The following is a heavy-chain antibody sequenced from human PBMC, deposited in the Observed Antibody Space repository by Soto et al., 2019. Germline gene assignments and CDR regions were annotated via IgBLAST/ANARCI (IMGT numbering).Heavy chain of an antibody. J-gene: IGHJ4*02. D-gene: IGHD6-13*01. CDR2: ISGYNGDT. Sequence: ASVKVSCKASGHTFTSYGISWVRQAPVQGLEWMGWISGYNGDTNYAQKLQGRVTMTTDTSTSTAYMELRSLRSDDTAVYYCTRAPQTVAGAGIGYWGQGTMVNGS. CDR1: GHTFTSYG. CDR3: TRAPQTVAGAGIGY. V-gene: IGHV1-18*04.